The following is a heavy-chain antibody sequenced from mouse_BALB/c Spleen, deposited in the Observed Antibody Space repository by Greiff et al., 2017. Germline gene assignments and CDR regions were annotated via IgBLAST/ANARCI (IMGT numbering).Heavy chain of an antibody. J-gene: IGHJ4*01. D-gene: IGHD2-3*01. V-gene: IGHV1S127*01. Sequence: QVQLKQPGAELVKPGASVKMSCKASGYTFTSYWMHWVKQRPGQGLEWIGTIDPSDSYTSYNQKFKGKATLTVDTSSSTAYMQLSSLTSEDSAVYYCTRSGDGYSYAMDYWGQGTSVTVSS. CDR2: IDPSDSYT. CDR1: GYTFTSYW. CDR3: TRSGDGYSYAMDY.